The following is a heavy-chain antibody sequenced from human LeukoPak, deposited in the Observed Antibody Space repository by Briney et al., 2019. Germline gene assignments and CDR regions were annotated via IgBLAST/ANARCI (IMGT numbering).Heavy chain of an antibody. Sequence: ASVKVSCKASGYTFTGYYMHWVRQAPGQGLEWMGWINPNSGGTNYAQKSQGRVTMTRDTSISTAYMELSRLRSDDTAVYYCARGSLRSGSPPSYYFDYWGQGTLVTVSS. CDR3: ARGSLRSGSPPSYYFDY. CDR1: GYTFTGYY. V-gene: IGHV1-2*02. J-gene: IGHJ4*02. D-gene: IGHD3-10*01. CDR2: INPNSGGT.